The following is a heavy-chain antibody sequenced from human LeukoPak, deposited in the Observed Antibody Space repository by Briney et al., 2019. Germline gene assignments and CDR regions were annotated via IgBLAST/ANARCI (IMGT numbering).Heavy chain of an antibody. Sequence: QPGGSLRLSCTASGFTFSSYGMHWVRQAPGKGLERVAFIRYDGSNKYYADSVKGRFTISRDNSKNTLYLQMNSLRAEDTAVYYCATEAVVVAATLFDYWGQGTLVTVSS. V-gene: IGHV3-30*02. J-gene: IGHJ4*02. CDR1: GFTFSSYG. CDR2: IRYDGSNK. D-gene: IGHD2-15*01. CDR3: ATEAVVVAATLFDY.